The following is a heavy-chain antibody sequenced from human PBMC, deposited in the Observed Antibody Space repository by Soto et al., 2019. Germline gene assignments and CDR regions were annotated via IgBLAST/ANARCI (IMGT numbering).Heavy chain of an antibody. CDR2: INAGNGNT. CDR1: GHTFTGYG. V-gene: IGHV1-3*01. D-gene: IGHD2-15*01. Sequence: GASVKVSCKASGHTFTGYGMHWLRQSPLQRLEWMGWINAGNGNTKYSQKFQGRVTITMDTSASTAYMELSSLRSEDTAVYYCASKGKGSNYYYYGMDVWGQGTTVTVSS. CDR3: ASKGKGSNYYYYGMDV. J-gene: IGHJ6*02.